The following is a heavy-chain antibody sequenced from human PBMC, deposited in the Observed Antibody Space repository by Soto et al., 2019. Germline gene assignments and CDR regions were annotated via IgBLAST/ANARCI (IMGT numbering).Heavy chain of an antibody. D-gene: IGHD3-16*01. CDR2: IYYSGST. J-gene: IGHJ5*02. CDR1: GGSISSSSYY. CDR3: ARHSSFPWFDP. Sequence: SETLSLTCTVSGGSISSSSYYWGWIRQPPGKGLEWIGSIYYSGSTYYNPSLKSRVTISVDTSKNQFSLKLSSVTAADTAVYYCARHSSFPWFDPWGQGTLVTVSS. V-gene: IGHV4-39*01.